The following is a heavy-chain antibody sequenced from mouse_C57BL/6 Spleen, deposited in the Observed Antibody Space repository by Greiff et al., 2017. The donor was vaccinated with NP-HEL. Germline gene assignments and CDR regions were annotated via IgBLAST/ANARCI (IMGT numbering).Heavy chain of an antibody. CDR3: ASGIYDGYYQTPFAY. Sequence: ESGPELVKPGASVKISCKASGYAFSSSWMNWVKQRPGKGLEWIGRIYPGDGDTNYNGKFKGKATLTADKSSSTAYMQLSSLTSEDSAVYFCASGIYDGYYQTPFAYWGQGTLVTVSA. V-gene: IGHV1-82*01. J-gene: IGHJ3*01. CDR1: GYAFSSSW. D-gene: IGHD2-3*01. CDR2: IYPGDGDT.